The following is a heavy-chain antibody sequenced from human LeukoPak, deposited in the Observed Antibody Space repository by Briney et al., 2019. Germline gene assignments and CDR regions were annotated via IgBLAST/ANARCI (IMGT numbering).Heavy chain of an antibody. D-gene: IGHD3-22*01. J-gene: IGHJ4*02. V-gene: IGHV1-8*02. Sequence: ASVKVSCKASGYTFTSYDINWVRQATGQGLEWMGWMNPNSGNTGYAQKFQGRVTMTRNTSISTAYMELSSLRSEDTAVYYCARGGDYYDSSGYYLFDYWGQGTLVIVSS. CDR3: ARGGDYYDSSGYYLFDY. CDR2: MNPNSGNT. CDR1: GYTFTSYD.